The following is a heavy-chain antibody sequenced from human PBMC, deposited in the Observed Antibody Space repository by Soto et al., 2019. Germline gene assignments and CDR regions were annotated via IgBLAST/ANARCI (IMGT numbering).Heavy chain of an antibody. CDR3: ARGQLVDIVATPAYYYYGMDV. D-gene: IGHD5-12*01. J-gene: IGHJ6*02. Sequence: GGSLRLSCAASGFTFSSYSMNWVRQAPGKGLEWVSSISSSSSYIYYADSVKGRFTISRDNAKNSLYLQMNSLRAEETAVYYCARGQLVDIVATPAYYYYGMDVWGQGTTVTVSS. V-gene: IGHV3-21*01. CDR1: GFTFSSYS. CDR2: ISSSSSYI.